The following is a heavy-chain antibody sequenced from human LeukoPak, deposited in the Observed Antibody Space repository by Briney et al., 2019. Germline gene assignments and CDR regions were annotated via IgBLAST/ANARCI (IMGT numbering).Heavy chain of an antibody. D-gene: IGHD2-15*01. V-gene: IGHV1-18*01. Sequence: ASVKVSCKASGYPFSAHFLNWVRQAPGQGLEWMGWISAYNGNTNYAQRLQGRVTMTTDTSTSTAYMELRSLTSDDTAVYYCARVPSGGPFDYWGQGTLVTVSS. CDR2: ISAYNGNT. CDR3: ARVPSGGPFDY. CDR1: GYPFSAHF. J-gene: IGHJ4*02.